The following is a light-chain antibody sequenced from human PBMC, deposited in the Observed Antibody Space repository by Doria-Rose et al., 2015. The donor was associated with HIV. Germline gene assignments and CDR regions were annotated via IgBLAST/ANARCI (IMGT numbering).Light chain of an antibody. Sequence: DIRVTQSPESLGMSLGERATLNCKSNQSLLYTSKNYLAWYQQKPGQPPKLLIYWASTRQSGVPARFSGSGSGTDFTLTISSLEAEDVAVYYCQQYYGTPSVGPGTTADIK. CDR1: QSLLYTSKNY. V-gene: IGKV4-1*01. CDR2: WAS. J-gene: IGKJ3*01. CDR3: QQYYGTPS.